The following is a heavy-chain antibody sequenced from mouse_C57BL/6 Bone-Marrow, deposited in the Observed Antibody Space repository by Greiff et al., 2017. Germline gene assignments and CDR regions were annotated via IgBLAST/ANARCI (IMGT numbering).Heavy chain of an antibody. CDR1: GYTFTSYG. CDR3: ARGVLSHENY. J-gene: IGHJ2*01. Sequence: VQLQQSGAELARPGASVKLSCKASGYTFTSYGISWVKQRTGQGLEWIGEIYPRSGNNYYNEKFKGKATLTADKSSSKAYMELRSLTSEDSAVYFCARGVLSHENYWGQGTTLTVSS. CDR2: IYPRSGNN. D-gene: IGHD3-2*02. V-gene: IGHV1-81*01.